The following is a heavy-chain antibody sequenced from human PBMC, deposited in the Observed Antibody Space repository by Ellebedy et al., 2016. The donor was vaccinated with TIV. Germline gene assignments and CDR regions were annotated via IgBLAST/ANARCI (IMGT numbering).Heavy chain of an antibody. CDR1: RFTFSNYA. D-gene: IGHD3-10*01. Sequence: GESLKISCAASRFTFSNYAMNWVRQAPGKGLEWISSMSGNGGSTYYAGSVKGRFTISRDNSKNTLFLQMNSLRVEDSAVYYCAKEDGFGSGAYGLDVWGQGTTVSVSS. J-gene: IGHJ6*02. CDR2: MSGNGGST. V-gene: IGHV3-23*01. CDR3: AKEDGFGSGAYGLDV.